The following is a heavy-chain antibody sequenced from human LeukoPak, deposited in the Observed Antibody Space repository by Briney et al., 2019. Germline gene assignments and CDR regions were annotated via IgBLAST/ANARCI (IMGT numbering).Heavy chain of an antibody. J-gene: IGHJ6*02. CDR3: ARVRGGRSWYYYGMDV. Sequence: PGGSLRLSCAASGFTFSSYGMHWVRQAPGKGLEWVAVIWYDGSNKYYADSVKGQFTISRDNSKDRLYLQMNSLRPEDTAMYYCARVRGGRSWYYYGMDVWGRGTTVTVSS. V-gene: IGHV3-33*01. CDR1: GFTFSSYG. D-gene: IGHD3-16*01. CDR2: IWYDGSNK.